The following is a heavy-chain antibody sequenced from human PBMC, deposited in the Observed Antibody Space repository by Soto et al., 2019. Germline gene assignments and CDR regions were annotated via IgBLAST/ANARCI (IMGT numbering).Heavy chain of an antibody. CDR2: IDASGAT. V-gene: IGHV4-59*01. CDR3: ARSHSFDGSIYHYYFDF. D-gene: IGHD3-10*01. J-gene: IGHJ4*02. Sequence: PSETLSLTCTVSGGSISTYYWSWIRQPPGGTLEWIGYIDASGATTYNASLESRVTMSVDMPTNEFSLELTSLTAADTAVYYCARSHSFDGSIYHYYFDFWGQGTLVTVSS. CDR1: GGSISTYY.